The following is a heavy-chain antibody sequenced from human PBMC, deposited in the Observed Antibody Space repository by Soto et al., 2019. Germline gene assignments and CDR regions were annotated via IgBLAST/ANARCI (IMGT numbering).Heavy chain of an antibody. CDR1: GGSISSYY. V-gene: IGHV4-59*01. CDR3: ARSLRFLEWFDFDY. J-gene: IGHJ4*02. CDR2: IYYSGST. D-gene: IGHD3-3*01. Sequence: SETLSLTCTVSGGSISSYYWSWIRQPPGKGLEWIEYIYYSGSTNYNPSLKSRVTISVDTSKNQFSLKLSSVTAADTAVYYCARSLRFLEWFDFDYWGQGTLVTLSS.